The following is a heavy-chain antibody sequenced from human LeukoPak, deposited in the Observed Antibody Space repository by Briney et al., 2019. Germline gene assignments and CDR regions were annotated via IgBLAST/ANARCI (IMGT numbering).Heavy chain of an antibody. CDR3: VRQGGWGGAASLIEF. D-gene: IGHD2-15*01. Sequence: SETLSLTCTVSGVTISTSTHYWAWIRQPPGMGLEWIGSMFYRGSTYYNASLKSRVTLSVDTSRNQFSLKLSSVTPSDTAMYYCVRQGGWGGAASLIEFWGQGTLVTVSS. CDR1: GVTISTSTHY. J-gene: IGHJ4*02. V-gene: IGHV4-39*01. CDR2: MFYRGST.